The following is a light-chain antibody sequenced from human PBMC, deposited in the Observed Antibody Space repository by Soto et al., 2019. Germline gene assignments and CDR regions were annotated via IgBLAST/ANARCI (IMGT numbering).Light chain of an antibody. V-gene: IGKV3-15*01. CDR1: QSVRSD. Sequence: EIMMTQSPVTLSVSLGERATLSCRASQSVRSDLAWYQQTPGQAPRLLIYGASNRATGVPARFSGSGSGTEFTLTISSLQSEDFAVYYCQQYNNWPPIAFGQGTRLEIK. J-gene: IGKJ5*01. CDR2: GAS. CDR3: QQYNNWPPIA.